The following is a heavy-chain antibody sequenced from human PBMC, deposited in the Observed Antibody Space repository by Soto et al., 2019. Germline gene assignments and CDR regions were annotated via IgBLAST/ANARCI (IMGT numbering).Heavy chain of an antibody. CDR1: GGTFSSYA. CDR2: IIPIVGTA. D-gene: IGHD3-22*01. J-gene: IGHJ4*02. V-gene: IGHV1-69*06. Sequence: ASVKVSCKASGGTFSSYAISWVRQAPGQGLEWMGVIIPIVGTANYAQKFQGRVTMTADKSTSTAYMELSSLRSEDTAVYYCAREYYYDSSGTDYWGQGTLVTVSS. CDR3: AREYYYDSSGTDY.